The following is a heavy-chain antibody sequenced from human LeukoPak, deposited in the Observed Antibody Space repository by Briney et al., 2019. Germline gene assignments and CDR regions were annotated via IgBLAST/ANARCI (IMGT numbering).Heavy chain of an antibody. D-gene: IGHD1-1*01. Sequence: GGSLILSCAASQLSFDDYGMGWVRPLEGNGLEWDAEINWIGYTTRYAESVQGRFTIARDNAKNSVDLQINSLRVEDTAFYYCATNPPGRGYLQYWGQGTLVTVSS. J-gene: IGHJ4*02. V-gene: IGHV3-20*04. CDR2: INWIGYTT. CDR1: QLSFDDYG. CDR3: ATNPPGRGYLQY.